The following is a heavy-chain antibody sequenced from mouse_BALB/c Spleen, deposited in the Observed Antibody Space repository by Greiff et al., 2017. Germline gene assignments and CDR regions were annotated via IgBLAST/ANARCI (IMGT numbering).Heavy chain of an antibody. V-gene: IGHV7-3*02. Sequence: DVKLVESGGGLVQPGGSLRLSCATSGFTFTDYYMSWVRQPPGKALEWLGFIRNKANGYTTEYSASVKGRFTISRDNSQSILYLQMNTLRAEDSATYYCARDIPYYGYYGSSYWYFDVWGAGTTVTVSS. J-gene: IGHJ1*01. D-gene: IGHD1-1*01. CDR2: IRNKANGYTT. CDR3: ARDIPYYGYYGSSYWYFDV. CDR1: GFTFTDYY.